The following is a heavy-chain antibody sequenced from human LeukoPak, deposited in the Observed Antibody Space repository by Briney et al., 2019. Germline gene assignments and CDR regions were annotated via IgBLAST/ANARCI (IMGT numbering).Heavy chain of an antibody. CDR1: GFTFSSYA. CDR2: ISGSGSST. Sequence: GGSLRLSCAASGFTFSSYAMSWVRQAPGKGLEWVSAISGSGSSTYYADSVKGRFTISRDNSKNTLYLQMNSLRAEDTAVYYCAKDGYDSGDYGMDVWGQGTTVTVSS. J-gene: IGHJ6*02. V-gene: IGHV3-23*01. CDR3: AKDGYDSGDYGMDV. D-gene: IGHD3-10*01.